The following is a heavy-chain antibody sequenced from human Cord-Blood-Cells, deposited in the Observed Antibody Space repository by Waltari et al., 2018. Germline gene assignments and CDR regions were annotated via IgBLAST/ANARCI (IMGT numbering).Heavy chain of an antibody. Sequence: EVQLVESGGGLVQPGGSLRPSCAASGFTFSSSWMSRVCPAPGKGLERVANIKQDGSEKYYVDSVKGRFTISRDNAKNSLYLQMNSLRAEDTAVYYCARAGDSIAAAGDYWGQGTLVTVSS. CDR3: ARAGDSIAAAGDY. J-gene: IGHJ4*02. CDR2: IKQDGSEK. CDR1: GFTFSSSW. V-gene: IGHV3-7*05. D-gene: IGHD6-13*01.